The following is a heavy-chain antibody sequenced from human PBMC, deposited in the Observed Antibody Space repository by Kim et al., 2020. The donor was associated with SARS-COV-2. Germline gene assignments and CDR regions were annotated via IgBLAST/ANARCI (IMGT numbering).Heavy chain of an antibody. D-gene: IGHD6-6*01. CDR1: GFTFSSYG. CDR3: ATDIPWGSSSEESLDY. Sequence: GGSLRLSCAASGFTFSSYGMHWVRQAPGKGLEWVAVIWYDGSNKYYADSVKGRFTISRDNSKNTLYLQMNSLRAEDTAVYYCATDIPWGSSSEESLDYWGQGTRVTVSS. CDR2: IWYDGSNK. V-gene: IGHV3-33*01. J-gene: IGHJ4*02.